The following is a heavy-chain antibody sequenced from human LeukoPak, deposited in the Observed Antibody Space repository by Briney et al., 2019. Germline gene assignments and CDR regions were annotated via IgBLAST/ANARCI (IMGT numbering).Heavy chain of an antibody. D-gene: IGHD1-26*01. J-gene: IGHJ3*02. Sequence: ASVKVSCKASGGTFSSYAISWVRPAPGQGLEWMGGIIPIFGTANYAQKFQGRVTITADESTSTAYMELSSLRSEDTAVYYCARPYSGSYGAFDIWGQGTMVTVSS. V-gene: IGHV1-69*01. CDR1: GGTFSSYA. CDR3: ARPYSGSYGAFDI. CDR2: IIPIFGTA.